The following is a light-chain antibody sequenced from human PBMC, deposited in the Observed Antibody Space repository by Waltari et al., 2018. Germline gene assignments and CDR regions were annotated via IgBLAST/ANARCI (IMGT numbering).Light chain of an antibody. CDR1: QTISIY. Sequence: IQLTQSPSFLSASVGDRVTITCRASQTISIYLAWYQQKPGKAPKLLIYAASTLQHGVPSRFSGSASGTEFSLTISSLQPEDSATYYCQQLNSYRYTFGQGTKLEIK. CDR2: AAS. CDR3: QQLNSYRYT. V-gene: IGKV1-9*01. J-gene: IGKJ2*01.